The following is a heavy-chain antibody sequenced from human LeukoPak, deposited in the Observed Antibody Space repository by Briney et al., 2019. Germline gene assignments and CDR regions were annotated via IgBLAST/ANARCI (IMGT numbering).Heavy chain of an antibody. CDR2: IDHSGST. V-gene: IGHV4-4*02. D-gene: IGHD4-23*01. Sequence: SGTLSLTSAVSGGSISSRNWWSWVRQPPGKGLEWIGEIDHSGSTNYNPSLKSRVTISVDKSKNQFSLKLSSVTAADTAVYYCAKNGGNSDFDYWGQGILVTVSS. CDR3: AKNGGNSDFDY. J-gene: IGHJ4*02. CDR1: GGSISSRNW.